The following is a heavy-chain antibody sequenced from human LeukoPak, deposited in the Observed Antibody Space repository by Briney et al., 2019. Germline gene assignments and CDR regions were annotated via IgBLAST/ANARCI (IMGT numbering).Heavy chain of an antibody. J-gene: IGHJ5*02. CDR2: INPNSGGT. CDR3: ARDVADIVVVVAARGNWFDP. Sequence: ASVKVSCKASGYTFTGYYMHWVRQAPGQVLEWMGWINPNSGGTNYAQKFQGRVTMTRDTSISTAYMELSRLRSDDTAVYYCARDVADIVVVVAARGNWFDPWGQGTLVTVSS. V-gene: IGHV1-2*02. D-gene: IGHD2-15*01. CDR1: GYTFTGYY.